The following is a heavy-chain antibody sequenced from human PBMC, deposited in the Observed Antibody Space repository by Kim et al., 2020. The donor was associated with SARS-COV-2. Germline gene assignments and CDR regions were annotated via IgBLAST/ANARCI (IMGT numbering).Heavy chain of an antibody. D-gene: IGHD6-19*01. Sequence: SETLSLTCTVSSGSINNYYWNWIRQPAGKGLEWIGRIYSSGSTNYNPSLKSRVTMSIDTSKKQFSLKLNSVNAADTAVYFCARGVAGAVFDYWGQGTLVTASA. V-gene: IGHV4-4*07. CDR2: IYSSGST. CDR3: ARGVAGAVFDY. J-gene: IGHJ4*02. CDR1: SGSINNYY.